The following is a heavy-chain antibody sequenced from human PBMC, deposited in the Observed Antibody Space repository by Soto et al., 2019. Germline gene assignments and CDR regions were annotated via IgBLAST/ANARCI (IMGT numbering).Heavy chain of an antibody. CDR3: ARDLGIALVGFYYGLDV. D-gene: IGHD1-1*01. V-gene: IGHV3-7*01. CDR1: GFPFNNFW. J-gene: IGHJ6*02. CDR2: INEDGSEK. Sequence: GGSLRLSCAGSGFPFNNFWMSWVRQAPGKALEWVANINEDGSEKHHVDSVEGRFTIYRDNVKNLLCLQMYGLRVEDTAVYYCARDLGIALVGFYYGLDVWGQGTTVTVSS.